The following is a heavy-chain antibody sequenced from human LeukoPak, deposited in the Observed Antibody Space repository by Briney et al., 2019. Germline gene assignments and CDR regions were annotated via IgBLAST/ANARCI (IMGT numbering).Heavy chain of an antibody. V-gene: IGHV3-23*01. Sequence: GGSLRFSCAASGFTFSSYAMSWVRQAPGKGLEWVSAISGSGGSTYYADSVKGRFTISRDNSKNTLYLQMNSLRAEDTAVYYCAKDHSAVRLSTFDYWGQGTLVTVSS. J-gene: IGHJ4*02. D-gene: IGHD4-17*01. CDR3: AKDHSAVRLSTFDY. CDR2: ISGSGGST. CDR1: GFTFSSYA.